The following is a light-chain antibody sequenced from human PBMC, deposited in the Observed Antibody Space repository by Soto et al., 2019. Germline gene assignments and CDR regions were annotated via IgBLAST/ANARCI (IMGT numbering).Light chain of an antibody. Sequence: QSVLTQPASVSGSPGQSLPISYTGTSSDVGGSNIVAWYQQHPGKAPKLIIYDVINRPSGVSNRFSGSKSGNTGSLTISGFHAEEEADYDFRSWTRSHTDVFGSGTEVT. CDR1: SSDVGGSNI. J-gene: IGLJ1*01. V-gene: IGLV2-14*01. CDR2: DVI. CDR3: RSWTRSHTDV.